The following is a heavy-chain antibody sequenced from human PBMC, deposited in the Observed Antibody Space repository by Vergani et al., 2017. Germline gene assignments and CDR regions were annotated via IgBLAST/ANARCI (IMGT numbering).Heavy chain of an antibody. Sequence: QVQLQESGPGLVKASQTLSLTCSVSGAYVGSGGYYWSWVRQRPGMGLAWIGYIYYSGTTYYNPSLESRLTISLDTSENHLSLKLTSVTAADTAVYYCAREARDDGSLRYCSSTSCYGGDYYMDVWGKGTTVTVSS. CDR3: AREARDDGSLRYCSSTSCYGGDYYMDV. J-gene: IGHJ6*03. CDR1: GAYVGSGGYY. CDR2: IYYSGTT. V-gene: IGHV4-31*03. D-gene: IGHD2-2*01.